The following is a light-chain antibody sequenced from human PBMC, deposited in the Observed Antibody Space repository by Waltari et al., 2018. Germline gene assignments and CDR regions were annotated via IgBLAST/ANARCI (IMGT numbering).Light chain of an antibody. CDR3: QTGGHGTWV. V-gene: IGLV4-69*01. CDR2: VNSDGSH. Sequence: QLVLTQSPSASASLGASVKLTCPLSSGHSSNVIAWLQQQPEKGPRYWMKVNSDGSHSKGDEIPDRFSGSSSGAERYLTISSVQPEDEADYYCQTGGHGTWVFGGGTKLTVL. CDR1: SGHSSNV. J-gene: IGLJ3*02.